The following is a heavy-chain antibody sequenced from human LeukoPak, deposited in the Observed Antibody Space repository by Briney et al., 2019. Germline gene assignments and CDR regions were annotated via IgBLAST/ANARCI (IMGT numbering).Heavy chain of an antibody. CDR1: GGSISSSSYY. V-gene: IGHV4-39*07. J-gene: IGHJ4*02. Sequence: SETLSLTCTVSGGSISSSSYYWGWIRQPPGKGLEWIGSIYYSGSTYYNPSLKGRVTISVDTSKNQFSLKLSSVTAADTAVYYCARFGIAVAGIAETGYYFDYWGQGTLVTVSS. CDR2: IYYSGST. CDR3: ARFGIAVAGIAETGYYFDY. D-gene: IGHD6-19*01.